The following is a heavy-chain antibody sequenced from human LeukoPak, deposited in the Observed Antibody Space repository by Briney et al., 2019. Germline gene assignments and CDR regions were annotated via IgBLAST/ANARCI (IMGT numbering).Heavy chain of an antibody. CDR3: AKNLYCGGGSCYPSALGMDV. CDR1: GFTFSSYA. D-gene: IGHD2-15*01. J-gene: IGHJ6*02. CDR2: ISGSGNRT. V-gene: IGHV3-23*01. Sequence: PGGSLRLSCAASGFTFSSYAMSWVRQAPGKGLEWVSSISGSGNRTYYADSVKGRFTISRDNSKNMLFLQMNSLRAEDTAVYYCAKNLYCGGGSCYPSALGMDVWGLGTTVTVSS.